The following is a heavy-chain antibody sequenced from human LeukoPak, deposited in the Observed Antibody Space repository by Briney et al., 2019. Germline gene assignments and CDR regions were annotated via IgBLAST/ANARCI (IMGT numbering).Heavy chain of an antibody. J-gene: IGHJ5*02. Sequence: PSETLSLTCTVSGGSISSYYWSWIRQPPGKGLEWIGYIYYSGSTNYNPSLKSRVTISVDTSKNQFSLKLSSVTAADTAVYYCARDFGEGYCSGGSCYGDWFDPWGQGTLVTVSS. CDR1: GGSISSYY. CDR3: ARDFGEGYCSGGSCYGDWFDP. V-gene: IGHV4-59*12. D-gene: IGHD2-15*01. CDR2: IYYSGST.